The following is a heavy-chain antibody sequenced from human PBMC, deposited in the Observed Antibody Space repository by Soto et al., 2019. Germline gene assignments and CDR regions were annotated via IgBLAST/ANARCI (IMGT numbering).Heavy chain of an antibody. CDR3: ARLQCSSPSCNAGSTYYFDY. CDR2: IYPDEFDS. V-gene: IGHV5-51*01. Sequence: PGESLKISFTGFGYNFNTLWIAWVRQVPGKCLEWMGIIYPDEFDSRYSPSLQGQVTVSADKSMNSVYLQWSSLKASDTAIYYCARLQCSSPSCNAGSTYYFDYCGRGTLVTV. D-gene: IGHD2-2*01. CDR1: GYNFNTLW. J-gene: IGHJ4*02.